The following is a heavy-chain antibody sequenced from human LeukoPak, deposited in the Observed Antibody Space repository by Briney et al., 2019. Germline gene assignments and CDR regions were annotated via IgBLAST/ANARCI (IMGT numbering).Heavy chain of an antibody. J-gene: IGHJ4*02. CDR3: AKDILTGYYATFLGSDY. CDR2: IRYDGSNK. D-gene: IGHD3-9*01. Sequence: GSLRLSCAASGFTFSSYGMHWVRQAPGKGLEWVAFIRYDGSNKYYADSVKGRFTISRNNSKNTLYLQMNSLRAGDTAVYYCAKDILTGYYATFLGSDYWGQGTLVTVSS. CDR1: GFTFSSYG. V-gene: IGHV3-30*02.